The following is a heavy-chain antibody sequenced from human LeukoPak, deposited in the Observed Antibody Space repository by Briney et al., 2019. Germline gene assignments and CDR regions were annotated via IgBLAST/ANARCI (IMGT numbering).Heavy chain of an antibody. V-gene: IGHV1-8*03. Sequence: EASVTLSCTASGYTFSSYDINWVRQAPGQGLEWMGRMNPNSGNTDYAQKFQGRTNITRDTSIRTAYMELSSLRSEDTAVYYCARRKVAGGTPVGYWGQGAPVTVSS. CDR2: MNPNSGNT. D-gene: IGHD6-13*01. CDR1: GYTFSSYD. J-gene: IGHJ4*02. CDR3: ARRKVAGGTPVGY.